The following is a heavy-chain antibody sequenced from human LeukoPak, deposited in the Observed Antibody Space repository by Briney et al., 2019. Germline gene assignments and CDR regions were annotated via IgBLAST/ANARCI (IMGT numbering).Heavy chain of an antibody. CDR3: ARSGYGGNSFDY. D-gene: IGHD4-23*01. CDR1: GYTFTSYD. Sequence: ASVKVSCKASGYTFTSYDINWVRQATGQGLEWMGWMNPNSGNTGCAQKFQGRVTMTRSTSISTAYMELSSLRSEDTAVYYCARSGYGGNSFDYWGQGTLVTVSS. CDR2: MNPNSGNT. V-gene: IGHV1-8*01. J-gene: IGHJ4*02.